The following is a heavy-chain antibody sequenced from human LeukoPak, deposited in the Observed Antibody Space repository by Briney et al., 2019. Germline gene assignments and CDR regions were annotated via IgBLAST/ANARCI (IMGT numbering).Heavy chain of an antibody. V-gene: IGHV3-23*01. CDR2: ISGSGGST. J-gene: IGHJ4*02. CDR3: AKDNCSSTSCYHDY. CDR1: GFTFSSYA. Sequence: PGGSLRLSCSASGFTFSSYAMSWVRQAPGKGLEWVSAISGSGGSTYYADSVKGRFTISRDNSKNTLYLQMNSLRAEDTAVYYCAKDNCSSTSCYHDYWGQGTLVTVSS. D-gene: IGHD2-2*01.